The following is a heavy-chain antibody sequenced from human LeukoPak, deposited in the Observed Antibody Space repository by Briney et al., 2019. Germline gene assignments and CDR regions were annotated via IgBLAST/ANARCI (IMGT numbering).Heavy chain of an antibody. CDR3: AKERNTDFWSGYYSPAFDI. V-gene: IGHV3-53*01. Sequence: GGSLRLSCAASGFTVSSNYMNWVRQAPGKGLEWVSVIYSGGSTYYADSVKGRFTISRDNSKNTLYLQMNSLRAEDTAVYYCAKERNTDFWSGYYSPAFDIWGQGTMVTVSS. J-gene: IGHJ3*02. D-gene: IGHD3-3*01. CDR1: GFTVSSNY. CDR2: IYSGGST.